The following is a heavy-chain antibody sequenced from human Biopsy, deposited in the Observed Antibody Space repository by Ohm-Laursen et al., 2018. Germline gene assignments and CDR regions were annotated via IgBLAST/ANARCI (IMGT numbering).Heavy chain of an antibody. V-gene: IGHV3-73*01. D-gene: IGHD3-10*01. CDR1: GFTFSASA. J-gene: IGHJ4*02. Sequence: SLRLSCAASGFTFSASAVPWVRQASGKGLEWVGRIRSKAKSYATAYAASVTGRFTISRDNSKNKSYLQMNSLKTEDPAVYYCTLEGAGFDNWGQGTLVTVSS. CDR3: TLEGAGFDN. CDR2: IRSKAKSYAT.